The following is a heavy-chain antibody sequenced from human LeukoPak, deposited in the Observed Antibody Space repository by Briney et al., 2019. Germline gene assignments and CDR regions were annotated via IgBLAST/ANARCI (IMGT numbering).Heavy chain of an antibody. CDR3: VRDRHERPYDILIAYPHYMDV. CDR2: ISNDGNNK. D-gene: IGHD3-9*01. J-gene: IGHJ6*03. CDR1: ALTFSRYG. V-gene: IGHV3-30*03. Sequence: QAGGSLRLSCEGSALTFSRYGMHWVRQTPGKGLQWVAVISNDGNNKYYADSVKGRFTISRDNSKNMLYLQMNSLRGEDTAVYYCVRDRHERPYDILIAYPHYMDVWGRGTTVTVSS.